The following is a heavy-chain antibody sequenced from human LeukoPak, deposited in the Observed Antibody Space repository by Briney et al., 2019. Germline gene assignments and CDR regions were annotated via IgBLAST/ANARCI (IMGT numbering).Heavy chain of an antibody. J-gene: IGHJ5*02. CDR1: GGSMSTYY. V-gene: IGHV4-59*08. CDR2: IYDNGYT. D-gene: IGHD3-16*02. Sequence: PSETLSLTCTVSGGSMSTYYWSWIRQPPGKGLEWIGYIYDNGYTHYNPSLKSRVSISLDTSKSQFSLNLSSVTAADTAVYYCARRAFGGVIAANWFDPWGQGNLVTVSS. CDR3: ARRAFGGVIAANWFDP.